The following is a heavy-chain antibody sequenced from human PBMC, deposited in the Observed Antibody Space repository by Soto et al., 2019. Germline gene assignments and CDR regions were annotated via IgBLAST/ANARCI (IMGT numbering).Heavy chain of an antibody. CDR3: ARVPNSNGWSALNYYFGMDV. D-gene: IGHD6-19*01. V-gene: IGHV1-8*01. Sequence: ASVKVSCKASGYTFTSYDINWVRQATGQGLEWMGWMNPNSGNTGYAQKFQGRVTMTRNTSISTAYMELSNLRAEDTAVYYCARVPNSNGWSALNYYFGMDVWGQGTTVTVSS. J-gene: IGHJ6*02. CDR2: MNPNSGNT. CDR1: GYTFTSYD.